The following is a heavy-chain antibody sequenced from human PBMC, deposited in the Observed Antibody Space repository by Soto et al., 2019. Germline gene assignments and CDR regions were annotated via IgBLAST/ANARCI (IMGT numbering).Heavy chain of an antibody. D-gene: IGHD2-2*01. V-gene: IGHV1-3*01. CDR2: INAGNGNT. J-gene: IGHJ6*04. CDR1: GYTFTSYA. CDR3: VRAYCSSTSCSNMXV. Sequence: VASVNVSCKASGYTFTSYARHWVRQAPGQRLEWMGWINAGNGNTKYSQKFQGRVTITRDTSASTADMELSSLRSEDTAVYYCVRAYCSSTSCSNMXVWGKGTTVTVSS.